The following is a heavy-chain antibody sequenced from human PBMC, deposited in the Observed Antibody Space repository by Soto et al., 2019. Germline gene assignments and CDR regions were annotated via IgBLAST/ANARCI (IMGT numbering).Heavy chain of an antibody. D-gene: IGHD2-8*01. V-gene: IGHV4-59*01. CDR2: IYYSGST. J-gene: IGHJ6*02. Sequence: LSLTCTVSGGSISSYYWSWIRQPPGKGLEWIGYIYYSGSTNYNPSLKSRVTISVDTSKNQFSLKLSSVTAADTAVYYCARVKGVGYYYYGMDVWGQGTTVTVSS. CDR3: ARVKGVGYYYYGMDV. CDR1: GGSISSYY.